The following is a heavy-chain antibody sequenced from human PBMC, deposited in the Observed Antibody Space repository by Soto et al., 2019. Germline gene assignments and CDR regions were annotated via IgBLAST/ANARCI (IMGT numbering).Heavy chain of an antibody. Sequence: HLAQSGPEVKRPGASVKISCKASGFIFTDWFMHWVRQAPGQGPEWMGIINTSGGSSIYSQKFHDRVTMTRDTSTSTLYLELSSLTSADTAVYYCAKEGAIPGEVDAWGQGTLVTVSS. V-gene: IGHV1-46*01. J-gene: IGHJ1*01. D-gene: IGHD2-21*01. CDR3: AKEGAIPGEVDA. CDR2: INTSGGSS. CDR1: GFIFTDWF.